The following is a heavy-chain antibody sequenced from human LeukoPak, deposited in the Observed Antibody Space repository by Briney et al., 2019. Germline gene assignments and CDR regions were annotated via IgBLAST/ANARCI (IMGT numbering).Heavy chain of an antibody. Sequence: ASVQVSCQASGYTFTNYDINWARQAPGQGLEWMGWMSPNSGDTGYAQKFQGRVTMTRNTSISTAYMELGSLGSEDTAVYFCARGRRYSGFDALGFWGQGSLVTVSS. J-gene: IGHJ4*02. CDR1: GYTFTNYD. D-gene: IGHD5-12*01. CDR3: ARGRRYSGFDALGF. V-gene: IGHV1-8*01. CDR2: MSPNSGDT.